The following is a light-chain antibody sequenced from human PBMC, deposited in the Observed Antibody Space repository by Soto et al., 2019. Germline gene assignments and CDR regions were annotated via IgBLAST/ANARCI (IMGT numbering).Light chain of an antibody. CDR3: TSLTSTNTLL. J-gene: IGLJ7*01. V-gene: IGLV2-14*01. CDR1: SSDVGGSNY. Sequence: QSALTQPASVSGSPGQSITISCTGTSSDVGGSNYVSWYQHHPGKVPNVMIFEVSYRPSEVSSRFSGSKFGNTASLTISGLQPEDEADYYCTSLTSTNTLLFGGGTQLTVL. CDR2: EVS.